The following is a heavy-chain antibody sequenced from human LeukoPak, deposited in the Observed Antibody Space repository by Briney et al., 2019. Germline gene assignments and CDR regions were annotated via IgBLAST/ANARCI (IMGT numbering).Heavy chain of an antibody. V-gene: IGHV3-11*01. CDR1: EFIFSDYY. J-gene: IGHJ6*03. D-gene: IGHD6-13*01. Sequence: GGSLRLSCAASEFIFSDYYISWIRQAPGKGLEWISHISSSGSVKYFADSVKGRFTISRDNARNSLYLDMNSLRAEDTAVYYCAREGLYSNNWYPGYYYMDVWGKGTTVTVSS. CDR3: AREGLYSNNWYPGYYYMDV. CDR2: ISSSGSVK.